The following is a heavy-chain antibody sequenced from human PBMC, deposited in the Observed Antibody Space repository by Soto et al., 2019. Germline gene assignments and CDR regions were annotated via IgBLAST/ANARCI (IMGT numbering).Heavy chain of an antibody. CDR1: GYTFTSYD. D-gene: IGHD3-16*01. Sequence: QVQLVQSGAEVKKPGASVKVSCKASGYTFTSYDINWVRQATGQGLEWMGWMNPNSGNTGYAQKFQGRVTMTRNTAISTAYRELSSLRSEDTAVYYCARGRFMITFGGVIALLYWGQGTLVTVSS. V-gene: IGHV1-8*01. J-gene: IGHJ4*02. CDR2: MNPNSGNT. CDR3: ARGRFMITFGGVIALLY.